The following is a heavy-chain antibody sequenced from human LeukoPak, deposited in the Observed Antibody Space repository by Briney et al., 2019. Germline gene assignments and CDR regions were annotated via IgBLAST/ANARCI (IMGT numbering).Heavy chain of an antibody. CDR1: GGTFSSYA. V-gene: IGHV1-69*01. CDR3: ARDRVGTTGSRTFDY. D-gene: IGHD1-1*01. CDR2: IIPIFGTA. Sequence: GSAVKETCMASGGTFSSYAISWVRQAPGQGLEWMGGIIPIFGTANYAQKFQGRVTITADESTSTAYMELSSLRSEDTAVYYCARDRVGTTGSRTFDYWGQGTLVTVS. J-gene: IGHJ4*02.